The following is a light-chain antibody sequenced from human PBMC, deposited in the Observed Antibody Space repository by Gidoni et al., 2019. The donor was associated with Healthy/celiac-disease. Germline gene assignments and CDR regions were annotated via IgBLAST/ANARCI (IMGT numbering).Light chain of an antibody. CDR2: DVR. Sequence: HSALTQPASVSGSPGQPITISGTGTSSDVGGYNYVSWYQQHPGKAPKLMSYDVRNRPSGVSNRFSGSKSGNTASLTISGLQAEDEADYYCSSYTSSSTLVFGTGTKVTVL. CDR3: SSYTSSSTLV. J-gene: IGLJ1*01. CDR1: SSDVGGYNY. V-gene: IGLV2-14*03.